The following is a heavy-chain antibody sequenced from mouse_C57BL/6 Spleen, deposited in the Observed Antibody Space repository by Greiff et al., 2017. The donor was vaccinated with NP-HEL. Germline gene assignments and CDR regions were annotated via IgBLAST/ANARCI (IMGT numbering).Heavy chain of an antibody. D-gene: IGHD2-1*01. CDR1: GYTFTSYW. CDR2: IYPGNSDT. V-gene: IGHV1-5*01. CDR3: TRSNYGNPFAY. Sequence: EVQLQQSGTVLARPGASVKMSCKTSGYTFTSYWMHWVKQRPGQGLEWIGAIYPGNSDTSYNQKFKGKAKLTAVTSASTAYMELSSLTNEDSAVYYCTRSNYGNPFAYWGQGTLVTVSA. J-gene: IGHJ3*01.